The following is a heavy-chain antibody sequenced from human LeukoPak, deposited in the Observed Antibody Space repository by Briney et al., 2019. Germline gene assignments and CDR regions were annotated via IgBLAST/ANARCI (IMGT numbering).Heavy chain of an antibody. V-gene: IGHV3-74*03. CDR1: GFTFSSYG. D-gene: IGHD1-26*01. Sequence: GGSLRLSCAASGFTFSSYGMHWVRQAPGKGLAWVARINPDGSIRTYANSVQGRVTISRDTAKDTLFLQMNSLRAEDTAAYYCAREARVGGALQYWGQGTPVTVSS. J-gene: IGHJ4*02. CDR2: INPDGSIR. CDR3: AREARVGGALQY.